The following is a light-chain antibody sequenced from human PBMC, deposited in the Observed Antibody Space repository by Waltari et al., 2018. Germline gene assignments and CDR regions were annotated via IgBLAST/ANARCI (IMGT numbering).Light chain of an antibody. CDR1: SSDIGSYTY. CDR3: CSYTTASTRV. V-gene: IGLV2-14*03. Sequence: QSVLTQPAFVSGSPGQSIPIPCPGTSSDIGSYTYVSWYQQGPGKAPKLMIYDVNNRPSGVSDRFSGSKSGNTASLTISGLQAEDEADYYCCSYTTASTRVFGGGTKVTVL. CDR2: DVN. J-gene: IGLJ2*01.